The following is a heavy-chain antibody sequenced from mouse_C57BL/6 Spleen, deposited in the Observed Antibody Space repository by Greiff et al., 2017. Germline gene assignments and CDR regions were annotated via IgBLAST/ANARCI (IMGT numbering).Heavy chain of an antibody. V-gene: IGHV5-16*01. CDR2: INYDGSST. CDR1: GFTFSDYY. Sequence: EVNVVESEGGLVQPGSSMQLSCTASGFTFSDYYMAWFRQVPEKGLEWVANINYDGSSTYYMDSLKSRFIISRDNAKNILYLQMSSLKSEDTATYYCARDAIYYYGSSYWYFDVWGTATTTPAS. D-gene: IGHD1-1*01. CDR3: ARDAIYYYGSSYWYFDV. J-gene: IGHJ1*03.